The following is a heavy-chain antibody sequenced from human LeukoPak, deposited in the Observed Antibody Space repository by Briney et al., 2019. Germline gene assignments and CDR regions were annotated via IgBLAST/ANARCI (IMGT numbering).Heavy chain of an antibody. CDR3: ARDQEWELHPRAEFDI. J-gene: IGHJ3*02. CDR2: IYHSGST. D-gene: IGHD1-26*01. CDR1: GGSISSSNW. V-gene: IGHV4-4*02. Sequence: SGTLSLTCAVSGGSISSSNWWSWVRQPPGKGLEWIGEIYHSGSTNYNPSLKSRVTISVDKSKNQFSLKLSSVTAADTAVYYCARDQEWELHPRAEFDIWGQGTMVTVSS.